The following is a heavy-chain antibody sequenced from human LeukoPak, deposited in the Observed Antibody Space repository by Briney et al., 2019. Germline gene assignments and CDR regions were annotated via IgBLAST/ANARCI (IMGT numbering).Heavy chain of an antibody. CDR2: IYCSGST. J-gene: IGHJ6*03. CDR3: ARGYNYGSGRVYYYSYMDV. D-gene: IGHD5-18*01. V-gene: IGHV4-39*01. Sequence: SSETLSLTCTVSAGSISSSSYYWGWIRQPPGKGLEWIGSIYCSGSTYYSPSLKSRVTISVDTSKNQFSLKLSSVTAADTAVYYCARGYNYGSGRVYYYSYMDVWGKGTTVTVSS. CDR1: AGSISSSSYY.